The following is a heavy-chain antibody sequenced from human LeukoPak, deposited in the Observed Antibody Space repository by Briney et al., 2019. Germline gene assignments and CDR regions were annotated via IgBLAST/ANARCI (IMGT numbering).Heavy chain of an antibody. D-gene: IGHD3-16*01. J-gene: IGHJ3*02. CDR3: AREAQYDNEAFDI. V-gene: IGHV3-7*01. CDR2: IKQDGSEK. CDR1: GFTFSSYW. Sequence: PGGSLRLSCAASGFTFSSYWMSWVRQAPGKGLEWVANIKQDGSEKYYVDSVKGRFTISRDNAKNSLYLQMNSLRAEDTAVYYCAREAQYDNEAFDIWGQGTMVTVSS.